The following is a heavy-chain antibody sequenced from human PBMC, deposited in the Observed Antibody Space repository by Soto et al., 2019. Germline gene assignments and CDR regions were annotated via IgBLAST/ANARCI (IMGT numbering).Heavy chain of an antibody. CDR3: AXRTGYSSGWDKGDTFNDAFDI. Sequence: QVQLVQSGAEVKKPGSSVKVSCKASGGTFSSYAISWVRQAPGQGLEWMGGIIPIFGTANYAQKFQGRVTITADESTXXXXXXXXXXXXXXXXXXXXAXRTGYSSGWDKGDTFNDAFDIWGQGTMVTVSS. V-gene: IGHV1-69*01. J-gene: IGHJ3*02. CDR2: IIPIFGTA. CDR1: GGTFSSYA. D-gene: IGHD6-19*01.